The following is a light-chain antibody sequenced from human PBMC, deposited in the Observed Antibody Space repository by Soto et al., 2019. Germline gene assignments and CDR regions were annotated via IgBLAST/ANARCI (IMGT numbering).Light chain of an antibody. J-gene: IGKJ1*01. CDR2: VAS. V-gene: IGKV3-15*01. CDR3: QQHYPWPRT. CDR1: QSVHCD. Sequence: EIVMTQSPTTLSVSPGEGAPFSCRASQSVHCDLAWYQQKPGRAPRLLIHVASTRATGIAARFRGSRSGTEFTLTIISLQSEDFGFNNCQQHYPWPRTLGQGTKVDMK.